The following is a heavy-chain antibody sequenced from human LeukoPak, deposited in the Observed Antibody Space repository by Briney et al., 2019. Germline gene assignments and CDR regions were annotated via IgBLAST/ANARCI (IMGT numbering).Heavy chain of an antibody. Sequence: SQTLSLTCTVSGGSISSGDYYWSWIRQPPGKGLEWIGYIYYSGSTYYNTSLKSRVTISVDTSKNQFSLKLSSVTAADTAVYYCARDSQYSSSSAVDYWGQGTLVTVSS. V-gene: IGHV4-30-4*08. J-gene: IGHJ4*02. CDR3: ARDSQYSSSSAVDY. D-gene: IGHD6-6*01. CDR1: GGSISSGDYY. CDR2: IYYSGST.